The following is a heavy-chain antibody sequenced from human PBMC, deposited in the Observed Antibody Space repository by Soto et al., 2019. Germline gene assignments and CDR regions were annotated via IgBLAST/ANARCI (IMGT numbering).Heavy chain of an antibody. Sequence: SATLSLTCTVSGGSITSSSYYWGWIRQPPGKGLEWIGSIYYSGSIYYNASLKSRVTMSVDTSKNQFSLKLSSVTAADTAVYYCARKGAYSHESIGYEFDYWGQGTLVTVSS. V-gene: IGHV4-39*01. D-gene: IGHD3-22*01. CDR1: GGSITSSSYY. J-gene: IGHJ4*02. CDR3: ARKGAYSHESIGYEFDY. CDR2: IYYSGSI.